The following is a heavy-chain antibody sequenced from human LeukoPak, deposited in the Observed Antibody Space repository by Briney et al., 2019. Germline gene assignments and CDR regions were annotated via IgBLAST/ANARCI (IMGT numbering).Heavy chain of an antibody. Sequence: GGSLRLSCAASGFIVSSNYMSWVRQAPGKGLEWVSVIYSGDSTYYADSVKGRFTISRDNSKNTLYLQMNSLRAEDTAVYYCARGRAMTRYLYWGQGTLSPSPQ. CDR3: ARGRAMTRYLY. D-gene: IGHD4-11*01. CDR2: IYSGDST. V-gene: IGHV3-53*01. J-gene: IGHJ4*02. CDR1: GFIVSSNY.